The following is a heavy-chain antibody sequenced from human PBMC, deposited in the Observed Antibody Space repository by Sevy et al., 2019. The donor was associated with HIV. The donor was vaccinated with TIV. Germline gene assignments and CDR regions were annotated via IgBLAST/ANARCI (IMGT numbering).Heavy chain of an antibody. Sequence: GSLRLSCAASGFTFSSYWMHWVRQAPGKGLVWVSRINSDGSSTSYADSVKGRFTISRDNAKNTLYLQMNSLRAEDTAVYYCARAQYYYDSSGYYPGGAFDIWGQGTMVTVSS. CDR2: INSDGSST. J-gene: IGHJ3*02. CDR1: GFTFSSYW. CDR3: ARAQYYYDSSGYYPGGAFDI. V-gene: IGHV3-74*01. D-gene: IGHD3-22*01.